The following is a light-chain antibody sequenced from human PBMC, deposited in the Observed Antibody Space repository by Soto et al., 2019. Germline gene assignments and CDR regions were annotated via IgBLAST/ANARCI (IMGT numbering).Light chain of an antibody. J-gene: IGKJ4*01. CDR3: QQRSNWPLP. Sequence: EIVLTQSPATLSLSPGERATLSYRASQRVSSYLAWYQPNPGQAPRLLIYDASNRATVIPARFSGSGSGTDFTLTISSLEPEDFAVYYCQQRSNWPLPFGGG. CDR1: QRVSSY. V-gene: IGKV3-11*01. CDR2: DAS.